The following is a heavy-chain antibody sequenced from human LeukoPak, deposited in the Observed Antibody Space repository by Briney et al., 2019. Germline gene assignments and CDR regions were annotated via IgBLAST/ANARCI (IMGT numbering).Heavy chain of an antibody. J-gene: IGHJ6*03. Sequence: SETLSLTCAVYGGSFSGYYWSWIRQPPGKGLEWIGYIYHTGSTYYNPSLESRVTISVDTSKNRVSLKVTSVTAADTAVYYCSRDRTRGDYYYMDVWGKGTTVTVSS. D-gene: IGHD3-10*01. V-gene: IGHV4-59*01. CDR2: IYHTGST. CDR3: SRDRTRGDYYYMDV. CDR1: GGSFSGYY.